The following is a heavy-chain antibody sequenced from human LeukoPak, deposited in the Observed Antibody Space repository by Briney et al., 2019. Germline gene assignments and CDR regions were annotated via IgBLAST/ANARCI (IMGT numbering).Heavy chain of an antibody. CDR3: AKGPYCSSTSCYWHDAFDI. Sequence: GSLRLSCAASGLTFSSYAMSWVRQAPGEGLEWVSAISGSGGSTYYADSVKGRFTISRDNSKNTLYLQMNSLRAEDTAVYYCAKGPYCSSTSCYWHDAFDIWGQGTMVTVSS. V-gene: IGHV3-23*01. CDR1: GLTFSSYA. J-gene: IGHJ3*02. D-gene: IGHD2-2*01. CDR2: ISGSGGST.